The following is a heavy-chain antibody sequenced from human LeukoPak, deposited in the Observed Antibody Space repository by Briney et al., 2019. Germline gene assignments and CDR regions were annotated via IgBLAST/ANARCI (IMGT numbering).Heavy chain of an antibody. CDR2: IYKSGGT. Sequence: PSETLSLTCTVSGGSMSSYCWSWIRQPPGKGLEWIGYIYKSGGTNYNPSVRSRVSISLDTSKSQFSLKLSSVTAADTAVYFCARRYSSGWSPTFDYWGQGILVTVST. CDR3: ARRYSSGWSPTFDY. D-gene: IGHD6-19*01. V-gene: IGHV4-59*01. CDR1: GGSMSSYC. J-gene: IGHJ4*02.